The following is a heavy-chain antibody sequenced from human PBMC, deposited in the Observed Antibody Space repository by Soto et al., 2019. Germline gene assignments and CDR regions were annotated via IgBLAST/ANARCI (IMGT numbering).Heavy chain of an antibody. CDR1: GFTFSRYW. Sequence: EVQLVESGGGSVQPGGSLRLSCSASGFTFSRYWMHWVRQVPGKGLQWVSHINGDGTITKYADSVSGRFTISRDNAKSTLYLQMSSLRADDTSVYYSARETSFSSGLTDYWGQGTLGTVSS. J-gene: IGHJ4*02. V-gene: IGHV3-74*03. D-gene: IGHD3-22*01. CDR2: INGDGTIT. CDR3: ARETSFSSGLTDY.